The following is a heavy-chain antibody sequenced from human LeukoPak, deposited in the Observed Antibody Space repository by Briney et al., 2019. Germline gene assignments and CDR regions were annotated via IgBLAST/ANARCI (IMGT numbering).Heavy chain of an antibody. J-gene: IGHJ6*03. CDR3: ARAPQKIWFWDYYHYYMDV. V-gene: IGHV4-39*01. CDR1: GGSISSSSYY. Sequence: SETLSLTCTVSGGSISSSSYYWGWIRQPPGKGLEWIGSIYYSGSTYYNPSLKSRVTISVDTSKNQFSLKLSSVTAADTAVYYCARAPQKIWFWDYYHYYMDVWGKGTTVTISS. CDR2: IYYSGST. D-gene: IGHD3-10*01.